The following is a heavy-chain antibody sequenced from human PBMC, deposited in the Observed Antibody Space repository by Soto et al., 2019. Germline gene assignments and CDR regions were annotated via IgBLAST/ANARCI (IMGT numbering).Heavy chain of an antibody. Sequence: EVQLVESGGGLVQPGGSLRLSCAASGFTFRTYSMNWVRQAPGKGLEWVSYISSSSSTIYYADSVKGRFTISRDNAKNSLYLQMNSLRDEDTAVYYCARDRGYYGSGPWYGMDVWGQGTTVTVSS. CDR2: ISSSSSTI. J-gene: IGHJ6*02. D-gene: IGHD3-10*01. CDR1: GFTFRTYS. CDR3: ARDRGYYGSGPWYGMDV. V-gene: IGHV3-48*02.